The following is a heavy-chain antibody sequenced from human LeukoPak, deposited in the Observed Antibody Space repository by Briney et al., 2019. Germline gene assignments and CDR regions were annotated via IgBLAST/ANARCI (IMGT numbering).Heavy chain of an antibody. D-gene: IGHD3-10*01. CDR3: ARQPSGLYYFDY. Sequence: SETLSLTCTVSGYSISSGYYWGWIRQPPGKGLEWIGSIYHSGSTYYNPSLKSRVTISVDTSKNQFSLKLSSVTAADTAVYYCARQPSGLYYFDYWGQGTLVTVSS. CDR1: GYSISSGYY. V-gene: IGHV4-38-2*02. J-gene: IGHJ4*02. CDR2: IYHSGST.